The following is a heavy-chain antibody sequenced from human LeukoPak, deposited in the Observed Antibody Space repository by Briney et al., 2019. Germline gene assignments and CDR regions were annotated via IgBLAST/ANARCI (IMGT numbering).Heavy chain of an antibody. J-gene: IGHJ6*02. CDR2: ISGSGGST. Sequence: GASLRLSCAASVYTFSSYPMSWVREAPGKGLEWVSAISGSGGSTYYADSVKGRFTISRDNSKNTLYLQMNSLRAEDTAVYYCAKARYCSGGSCQYYYDGMDVWGQGTTVTVSS. CDR1: VYTFSSYP. CDR3: AKARYCSGGSCQYYYDGMDV. D-gene: IGHD2-15*01. V-gene: IGHV3-23*01.